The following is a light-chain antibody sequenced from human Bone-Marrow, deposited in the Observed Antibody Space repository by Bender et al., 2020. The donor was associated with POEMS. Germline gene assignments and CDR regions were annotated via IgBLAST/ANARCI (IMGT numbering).Light chain of an antibody. J-gene: IGLJ1*01. Sequence: QSALTQPPSASGSPGQSVTISCTGTSSDVGGYNYVSWYQQHPGKAPKLMIYEVSRRPSGVPDRFSGTKSGNTASLTVSGLQAEDEADYCCSSYADINNVFGAGTTVTVL. CDR2: EVS. CDR3: SSYADINNV. CDR1: SSDVGGYNY. V-gene: IGLV2-8*01.